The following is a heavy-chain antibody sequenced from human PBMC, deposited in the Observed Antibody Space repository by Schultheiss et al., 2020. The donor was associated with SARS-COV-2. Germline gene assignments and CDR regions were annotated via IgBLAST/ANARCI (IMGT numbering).Heavy chain of an antibody. V-gene: IGHV4-4*07. CDR1: GGSISSYY. J-gene: IGHJ4*02. D-gene: IGHD4-17*01. Sequence: SETLSLTCTVSGGSISSYYWSWIRQPAGKGLDWIGRIYTSGSTNYNPSLKSRVTISVDTSKNQFSLKLSSVTAADTAVYYCARDYYGDYFFDYWGQGTLVTVSS. CDR2: IYTSGST. CDR3: ARDYYGDYFFDY.